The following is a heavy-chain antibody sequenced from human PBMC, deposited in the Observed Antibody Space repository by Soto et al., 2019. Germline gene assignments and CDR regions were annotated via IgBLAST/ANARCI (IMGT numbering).Heavy chain of an antibody. CDR1: GGTFSSYA. D-gene: IGHD6-13*01. V-gene: IGHV1-69*01. J-gene: IGHJ5*02. CDR3: ARDVAALGHWFDP. Sequence: QVQLVQSGAEVKKPGSSVKVSCKASGGTFSSYAISWVRQAPGQGLEWMGGIIPIFGTANYAQKFQGRVTITADESTSTAYMEMSSLRSEETAVDYCARDVAALGHWFDPWGQGTLVTVSS. CDR2: IIPIFGTA.